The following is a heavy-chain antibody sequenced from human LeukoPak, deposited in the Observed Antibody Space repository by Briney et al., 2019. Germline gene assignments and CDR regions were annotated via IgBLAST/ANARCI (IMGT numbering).Heavy chain of an antibody. CDR2: IIPIFGIA. J-gene: IGHJ4*02. CDR3: AREDGSGEGGFDY. Sequence: SVKVSCKASGGTFSSYAISWVRQAPGQGLEWMGRIIPIFGIANYAQKFQGRVTIIADKSTSTAYMELSSLRSEDTAVYYCAREDGSGEGGFDYWGQGTLVTVSS. CDR1: GGTFSSYA. D-gene: IGHD3-10*01. V-gene: IGHV1-69*04.